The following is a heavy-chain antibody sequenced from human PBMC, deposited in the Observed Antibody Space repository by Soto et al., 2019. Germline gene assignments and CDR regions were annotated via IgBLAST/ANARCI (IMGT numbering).Heavy chain of an antibody. CDR3: ARDPFDYGDYENYYGMDV. Sequence: QVQLVQSGAEVKKPGASVKVSCKASGYTFTSYGISWVRQAPGQGLEWMGWISAYNGNTNYAQKLQDRVTMTTDTSTSTAYMELRSLRSDDTAVYYCARDPFDYGDYENYYGMDVWGQGTTVTVSS. CDR1: GYTFTSYG. D-gene: IGHD4-17*01. J-gene: IGHJ6*02. V-gene: IGHV1-18*01. CDR2: ISAYNGNT.